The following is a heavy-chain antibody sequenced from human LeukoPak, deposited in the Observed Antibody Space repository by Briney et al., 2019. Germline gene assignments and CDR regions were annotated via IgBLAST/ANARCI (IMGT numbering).Heavy chain of an antibody. D-gene: IGHD3-16*01. CDR3: ARVKKGDYMDV. CDR1: GGSISSYY. V-gene: IGHV4-59*12. CDR2: IYYSGST. Sequence: PSETLSLTCTVSGGSISSYYWSWIRQPPGKGLEWIGYIYYSGSTNYNPSLRSRVTISVDTSKNQLSLKLNSVIAADTAVYYCARVKKGDYMDVWGKGTTVTVSS. J-gene: IGHJ6*03.